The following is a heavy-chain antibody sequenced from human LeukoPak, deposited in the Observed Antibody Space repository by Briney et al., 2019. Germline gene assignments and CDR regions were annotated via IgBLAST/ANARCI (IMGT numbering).Heavy chain of an antibody. V-gene: IGHV1-18*01. J-gene: IGHJ3*02. D-gene: IGHD3-3*01. CDR3: ARVCKRLRFLEWATPEGAFDI. CDR2: ISVYNGNT. Sequence: ASVKVSCKASVYTFNSYGISCVREAPGQGLEWMGWISVYNGNTHYAQTLQGRVTMTTDTSTSTAYMELRSLRADDTAVYYCARVCKRLRFLEWATPEGAFDIWGQGTMVTVSS. CDR1: VYTFNSYG.